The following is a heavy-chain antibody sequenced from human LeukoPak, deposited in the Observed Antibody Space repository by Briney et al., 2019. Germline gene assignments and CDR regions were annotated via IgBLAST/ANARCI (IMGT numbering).Heavy chain of an antibody. CDR1: GYTFTSYG. V-gene: IGHV1-18*01. CDR3: ARRWIVGATTDY. J-gene: IGHJ4*02. D-gene: IGHD1-26*01. Sequence: ASAKVSCKASGYTFTSYGISWVRQAPGQGLEWMGWISAYNGNTNYAQKLQGRVTMTTDTTTSTAYMELRSLRSDDTAVYYCARRWIVGATTDYWGQGTLVTVSS. CDR2: ISAYNGNT.